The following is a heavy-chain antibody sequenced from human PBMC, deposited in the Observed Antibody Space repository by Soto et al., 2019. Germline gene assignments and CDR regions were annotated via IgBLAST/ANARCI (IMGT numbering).Heavy chain of an antibody. CDR1: GYTFTSYG. V-gene: IGHV1-18*01. CDR3: ARAYYDILTGPNWFDP. D-gene: IGHD3-9*01. CDR2: ISAYNGNT. J-gene: IGHJ5*02. Sequence: QVQLVQSGAEVKKPGASVKVSCKASGYTFTSYGISWVRQAPGQGLEWMGWISAYNGNTNYAQKLQGRVTMTTDTSTSTDYMELRSLRSDDTAVYYCARAYYDILTGPNWFDPWGQGTLVTVSS.